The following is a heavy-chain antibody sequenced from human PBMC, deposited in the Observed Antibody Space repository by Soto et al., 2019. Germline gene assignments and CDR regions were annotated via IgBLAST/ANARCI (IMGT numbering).Heavy chain of an antibody. D-gene: IGHD3-16*02. CDR3: ARVSLSGDYYYGMDV. CDR1: GFTFSTYS. V-gene: IGHV3-21*01. Sequence: EVQLVESGEALAKPGGSLRLPFPPSGFTFSTYSMNWVRQPPGKGLEGVSSISSSSSYIYYADSVKGRFTISRDNAKNSLYLQMNSLRAEDTAVYYCARVSLSGDYYYGMDVWGQGTTVTVSS. J-gene: IGHJ6*02. CDR2: ISSSSSYI.